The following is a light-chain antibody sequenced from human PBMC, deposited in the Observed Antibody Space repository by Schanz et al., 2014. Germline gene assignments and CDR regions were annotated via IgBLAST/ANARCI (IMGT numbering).Light chain of an antibody. CDR1: TSNIGKYP. CDR2: SSR. V-gene: IGLV1-44*01. J-gene: IGLJ3*02. CDR3: ATWDDSLRAWL. Sequence: QSVLTQPPSASGTPGQRVTISCSGSTSNIGKYPVNWYQHLPGTAPKLLIYSSRERPSGVPARFSGSKSGTSASLAISGLQSDDEAHYYCATWDDSLRAWLFGGGTKLTVL.